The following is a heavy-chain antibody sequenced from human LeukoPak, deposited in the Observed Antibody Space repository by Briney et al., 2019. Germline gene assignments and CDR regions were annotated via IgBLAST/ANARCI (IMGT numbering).Heavy chain of an antibody. CDR1: GVSFSGYY. CDR2: INHSGST. V-gene: IGHV4-34*01. Sequence: SETLSLTCAVYGVSFSGYYWSWIRQPPGKGLEWIGEINHSGSTNYNPSLKSRVTISVDTSKNQFSLKLSSVTAADTAVYYCASLGRRGKYSSSWYHAFDIWGQGTMVTVSS. J-gene: IGHJ3*02. D-gene: IGHD6-13*01. CDR3: ASLGRRGKYSSSWYHAFDI.